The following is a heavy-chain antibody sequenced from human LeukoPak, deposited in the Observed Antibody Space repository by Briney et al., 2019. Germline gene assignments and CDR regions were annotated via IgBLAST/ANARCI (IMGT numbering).Heavy chain of an antibody. J-gene: IGHJ3*02. CDR3: AREEGNWGDAFDI. CDR2: IIPIFGTA. V-gene: IGHV1-69*13. Sequence: ASVKVSCKASGGTFRSYGFSWVRQAPGQGLEWMGGIIPIFGTANYAQKFQGRVTITADESTSTAYMELSSLRSEDTAVYYCAREEGNWGDAFDIWGQGTMVTVSS. D-gene: IGHD7-27*01. CDR1: GGTFRSYG.